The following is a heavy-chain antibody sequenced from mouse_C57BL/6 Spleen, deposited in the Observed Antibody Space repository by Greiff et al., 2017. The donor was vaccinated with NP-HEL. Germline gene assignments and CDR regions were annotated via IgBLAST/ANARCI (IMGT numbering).Heavy chain of an antibody. Sequence: QVQLQQSGAELVKPGASVKISCKASGYAFSSYWMNWVTQRPGKGLEWIGQIYPGDGDTNYNGKFKGKATLTADKSSSTAYMQLSSLTSEDYAVYFCARSAFYYAMDYWGQGTSVTVSS. CDR3: ARSAFYYAMDY. CDR2: IYPGDGDT. CDR1: GYAFSSYW. V-gene: IGHV1-80*01. J-gene: IGHJ4*01.